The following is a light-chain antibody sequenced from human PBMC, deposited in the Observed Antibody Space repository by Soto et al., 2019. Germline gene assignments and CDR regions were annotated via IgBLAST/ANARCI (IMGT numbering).Light chain of an antibody. CDR2: GNS. CDR3: QSYGDSLSGYV. V-gene: IGLV1-40*01. CDR1: SSNIGAGYD. J-gene: IGLJ1*01. Sequence: QSVLTQPPSVSGAPGQRVTISCTGSSSNIGAGYDVHWYQQVPGTAPKLLIYGNSNRPSGVPDRFSGSKSGASASLAITGLQAEDEADYYCQSYGDSLSGYVFGTGNKLTVL.